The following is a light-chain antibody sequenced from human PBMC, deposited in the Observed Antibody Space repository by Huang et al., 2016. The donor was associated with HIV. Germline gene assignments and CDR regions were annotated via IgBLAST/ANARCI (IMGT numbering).Light chain of an antibody. CDR2: GAS. V-gene: IGKV3-20*01. CDR3: QQYGSSPYT. CDR1: QSVSSSY. J-gene: IGKJ2*01. Sequence: EIVLTQSPGILSLSPGERATRSCRASQSVSSSYLAWYQQKPGQGPRLLIYGASSRATGIPDRFSGSGSGTDFTLTISRLEPEDFAVYYCQQYGSSPYTFGQGTKLEIK.